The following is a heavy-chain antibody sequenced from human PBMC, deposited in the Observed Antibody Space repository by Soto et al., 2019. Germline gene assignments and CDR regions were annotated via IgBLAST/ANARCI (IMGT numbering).Heavy chain of an antibody. D-gene: IGHD3-10*01. CDR2: IFPGDSDT. V-gene: IGHV5-51*01. CDR3: ARFGSGMDV. Sequence: GESLKISCQGSGYTFTNSWIAWVRQMPGKGLEWMGIIFPGDSDTTYSPSFQGQITISADKSLSAAYLRWSSLTASDTAMYYCARFGSGMDVWGQGTTVTVSS. CDR1: GYTFTNSW. J-gene: IGHJ6*02.